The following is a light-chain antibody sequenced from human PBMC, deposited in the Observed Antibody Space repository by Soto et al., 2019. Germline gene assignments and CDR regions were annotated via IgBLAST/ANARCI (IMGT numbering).Light chain of an antibody. CDR1: SSNIGSNY. CDR2: RNN. Sequence: QSVLTQPPSASGTPGQRVTISCSGSSSNIGSNYVYWYQQLPGTAPKLLIYRNNQRPSGVPDRFSCSKSGTSASLAISVLRSEDEAAYYCAAWDDILSGVVFGGGTKLTVL. V-gene: IGLV1-47*01. J-gene: IGLJ2*01. CDR3: AAWDDILSGVV.